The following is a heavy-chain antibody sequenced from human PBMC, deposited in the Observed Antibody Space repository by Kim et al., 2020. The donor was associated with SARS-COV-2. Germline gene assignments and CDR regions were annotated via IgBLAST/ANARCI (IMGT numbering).Heavy chain of an antibody. V-gene: IGHV3-23*01. CDR1: GFTFSNYG. J-gene: IGHJ6*02. Sequence: GGSLRLSCASSGFTFSNYGMNWVRQAPGKGPEWVSAISNSGSTFEADSVKGRFTISRDNSKNTLYFQMNSLTAEDTAVYYCAKRVGDTGSGYMDVWGQGTTVPVPS. CDR3: AKRVGDTGSGYMDV. D-gene: IGHD3-10*01. CDR2: ISNSGST.